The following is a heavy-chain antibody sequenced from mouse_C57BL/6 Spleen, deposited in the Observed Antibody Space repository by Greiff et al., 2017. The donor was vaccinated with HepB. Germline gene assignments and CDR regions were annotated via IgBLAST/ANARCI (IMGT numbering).Heavy chain of an antibody. D-gene: IGHD1-1*01. CDR3: AREGPLLQAMDY. V-gene: IGHV1-26*01. Sequence: EVQLQQSGPELVKPGASVKISCKASGYTFTDYYMNWVKQSHGKSLEWIGDINPNNGGTSYNQKFKCKATLTVDKSSSTAYMELRSLTSEDSAVYYCAREGPLLQAMDYWGQGTSVTVSS. CDR2: INPNNGGT. CDR1: GYTFTDYY. J-gene: IGHJ4*01.